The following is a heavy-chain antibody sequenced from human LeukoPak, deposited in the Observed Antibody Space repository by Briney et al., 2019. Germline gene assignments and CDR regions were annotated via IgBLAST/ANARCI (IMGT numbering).Heavy chain of an antibody. V-gene: IGHV1-18*01. D-gene: IGHD1-26*01. CDR3: ARASGHYYYYYMDV. CDR2: ISAYNGDT. J-gene: IGHJ6*03. CDR1: GYTFSSCG. Sequence: ASVKVSCKASGYTFSSCGINWVRQAPGEGLEWMGWISAYNGDTIYAQKFQGRVTMTADTSTNTAYMDLRSLRSDDTAVYYCARASGHYYYYYMDVWAKGTTVTVSS.